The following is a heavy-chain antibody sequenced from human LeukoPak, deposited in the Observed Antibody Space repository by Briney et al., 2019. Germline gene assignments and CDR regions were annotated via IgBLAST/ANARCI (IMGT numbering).Heavy chain of an antibody. CDR2: ISGSGAKT. J-gene: IGHJ3*02. CDR3: ASLPNMAVTPDAFDI. V-gene: IGHV3-23*01. D-gene: IGHD4-11*01. CDR1: GFTYRNYA. Sequence: PGGSLRLSCEASGFTYRNYAMTWVRQAPGKGLEWVSAISGSGAKTYYADSVKGRFTISRDNSRNTLYLQMNSLRAEDTAVYYCASLPNMAVTPDAFDIWGQGTMVTVSS.